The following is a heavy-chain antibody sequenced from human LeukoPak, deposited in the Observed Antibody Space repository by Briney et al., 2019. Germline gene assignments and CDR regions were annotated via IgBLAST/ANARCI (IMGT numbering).Heavy chain of an antibody. V-gene: IGHV1-8*01. CDR2: MNPNSGNT. CDR3: ARGTMVRGVPNWFDP. D-gene: IGHD3-10*01. Sequence: ASVKVSCKASGYTFTSYDINWVRQATGQGLEWMGWMNPNSGNTGYAQKFQGRVTMTRNTSISTAYMELSSLRSDDTAVYYCARGTMVRGVPNWFDPWGQGTLVTVSS. CDR1: GYTFTSYD. J-gene: IGHJ5*02.